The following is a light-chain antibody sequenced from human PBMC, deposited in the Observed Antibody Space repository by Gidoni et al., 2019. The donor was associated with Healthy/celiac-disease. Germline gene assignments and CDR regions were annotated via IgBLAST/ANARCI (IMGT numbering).Light chain of an antibody. J-gene: IGKJ1*01. V-gene: IGKV1-5*03. CDR2: KAS. CDR1: QSISSW. Sequence: IQMTQSPSTLSASVGDRVTITCRASQSISSWLAWYQQKPGKAPKLLIYKASSLESGVPSRFSGSGSGTEFTLTISSLHPDDFATYYCQQYNSYSPWTFGQGTKVEIK. CDR3: QQYNSYSPWT.